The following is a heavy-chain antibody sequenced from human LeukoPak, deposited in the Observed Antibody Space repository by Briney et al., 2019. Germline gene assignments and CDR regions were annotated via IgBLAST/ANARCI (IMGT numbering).Heavy chain of an antibody. V-gene: IGHV3-30*03. Sequence: PGGSLRLSCAASGFTFSSYGMHWVRQAPGKGLEWVAVISYDGSNKYYADSVKGRFTISRDNSKNTLYLQMNSLRAEDTAVYYCASEVPYYYDSSGYDYWGQGTLVTVSS. CDR2: ISYDGSNK. CDR1: GFTFSSYG. D-gene: IGHD3-22*01. J-gene: IGHJ4*02. CDR3: ASEVPYYYDSSGYDY.